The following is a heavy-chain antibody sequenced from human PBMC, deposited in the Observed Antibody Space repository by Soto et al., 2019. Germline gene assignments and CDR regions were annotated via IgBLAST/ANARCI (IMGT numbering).Heavy chain of an antibody. CDR1: GGSFSSYY. CDR2: ITHSGST. D-gene: IGHD6-13*01. J-gene: IGHJ5*02. Sequence: SETLSLTCAVYGGSFSSYYWSWIRQPPGKGLEWIGVITHSGSTNYNPSLKSRFTISVDTSKNPFSLKLSCVTAADTAVYYCARLGRQQLVRRNWFDLWGQGTLVTVSS. V-gene: IGHV4-34*01. CDR3: ARLGRQQLVRRNWFDL.